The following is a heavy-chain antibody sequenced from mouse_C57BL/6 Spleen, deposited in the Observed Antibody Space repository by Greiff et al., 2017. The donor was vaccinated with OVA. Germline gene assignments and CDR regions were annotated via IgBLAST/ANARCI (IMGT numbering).Heavy chain of an antibody. CDR1: GYTFTSYN. D-gene: IGHD2-1*01. J-gene: IGHJ4*01. CDR2: IYPGNGDT. CDR3: AGGNYVGPYYYAMDY. Sequence: LQQSGAELVRPGASVKMSCKASGYTFTSYNMHWVKQTPRQGLEWIGAIYPGNGDTSYNQKFKGKATLTVDKSSSTAYMQLSSLTSEDSAVYFCAGGNYVGPYYYAMDYWGQGTSVTVSS. V-gene: IGHV1-12*01.